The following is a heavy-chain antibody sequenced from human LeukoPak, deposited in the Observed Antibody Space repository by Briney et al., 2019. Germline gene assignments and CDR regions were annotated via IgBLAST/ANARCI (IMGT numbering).Heavy chain of an antibody. CDR2: IWYDGSNK. J-gene: IGHJ4*02. V-gene: IGHV3-33*06. CDR1: GLTFGSYG. D-gene: IGHD5-12*01. Sequence: PGGSLRLSCVATGLTFGSYGMHGVREAPGKVLEWVAVIWYDGSNKYYADSVKGRFTISRDNSKNTLYLQMNSLRAEDTAVYYCAKGSSMVATRDYFGYWGQGTLVTVSS. CDR3: AKGSSMVATRDYFGY.